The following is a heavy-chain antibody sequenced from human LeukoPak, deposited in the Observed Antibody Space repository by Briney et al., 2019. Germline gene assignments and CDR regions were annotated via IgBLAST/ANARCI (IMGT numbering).Heavy chain of an antibody. Sequence: PSETLSLTCTVSGGSISSYYWSWIRQPAGKGLEWIGRIYTSGSTNYSPSLKSRVTMSVDTSKNQFSLKLSSVTAADTAVYYCARGRYDILTGYSLDYWGQGTLVTVSS. D-gene: IGHD3-9*01. J-gene: IGHJ4*02. CDR1: GGSISSYY. CDR3: ARGRYDILTGYSLDY. V-gene: IGHV4-4*07. CDR2: IYTSGST.